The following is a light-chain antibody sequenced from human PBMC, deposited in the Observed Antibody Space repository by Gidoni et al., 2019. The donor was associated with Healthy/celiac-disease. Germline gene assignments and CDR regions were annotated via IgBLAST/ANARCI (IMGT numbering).Light chain of an antibody. CDR1: SLRSYY. J-gene: IGLJ2*01. V-gene: IGLV3-19*01. Sequence: SSELTQDPAVFVALGQTVRITCQGDSLRSYYASWYQQKPGQAPVLVIYGKNNRPSGIPDRFSGSSPGNTASLTSTGAQAEDEADYYCNSRDSSGNHLVFGGGTKLTVL. CDR2: GKN. CDR3: NSRDSSGNHLV.